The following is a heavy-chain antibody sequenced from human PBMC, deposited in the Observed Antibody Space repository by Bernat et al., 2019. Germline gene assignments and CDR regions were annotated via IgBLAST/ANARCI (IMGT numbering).Heavy chain of an antibody. CDR3: AKVKSYFSGAYRDFDY. V-gene: IGHV3-23*01. CDR1: GFTFSSCA. CDR2: IRGSGGGT. J-gene: IGHJ4*02. Sequence: DVQLLESGGDLVQPGGSLRLSCAASGFTFSSCAMSWVRQAPGKGLEWVSAIRGSGGGTYYAGSVKGRFTISRDNSMNTLYLQMNSLRAEDTAVYYCAKVKSYFSGAYRDFDYWGQGTLVTVSS. D-gene: IGHD3-3*01.